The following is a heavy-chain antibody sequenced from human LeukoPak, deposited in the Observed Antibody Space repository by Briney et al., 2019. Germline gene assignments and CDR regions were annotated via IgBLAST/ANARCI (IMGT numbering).Heavy chain of an antibody. V-gene: IGHV3-64D*09. Sequence: GGSLRLSCSASGFSFSSYAMHWVRQAPGKGLEYVSAISDSGGSTYYADSVKGRFTISRDNSKNTLYLQMSSLRAEDTAVYFCVRGYSFGPYGMDVWGQGTTVTVSS. CDR3: VRGYSFGPYGMDV. CDR1: GFSFSSYA. J-gene: IGHJ6*02. D-gene: IGHD2-15*01. CDR2: ISDSGGST.